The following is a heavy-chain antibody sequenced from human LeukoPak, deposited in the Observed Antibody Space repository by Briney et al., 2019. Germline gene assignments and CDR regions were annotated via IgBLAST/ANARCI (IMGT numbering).Heavy chain of an antibody. Sequence: ASVKVSCKASGYTFTRYGISWVRQAPGQGLEWMGWISGYNGHTNYAQKLQGRVTMTTDTSTSTVCMELRSLRSDDTAVYYCARDYHRLVGDIGSDYWGQGTLVTVSS. CDR1: GYTFTRYG. J-gene: IGHJ4*02. D-gene: IGHD1-26*01. V-gene: IGHV1-18*01. CDR3: ARDYHRLVGDIGSDY. CDR2: ISGYNGHT.